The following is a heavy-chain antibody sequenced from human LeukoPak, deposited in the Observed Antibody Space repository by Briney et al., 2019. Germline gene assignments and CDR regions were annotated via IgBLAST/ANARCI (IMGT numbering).Heavy chain of an antibody. Sequence: SGTLSLTCTVSGGSISSSSYYWGWIRQPPGKGLEWIGSIYYSGSTYYNPSLKSRVTISVDTSKNQFSLKLSSVTAADTAVYYCARHGRGWFDPWGQGTLVTVSS. D-gene: IGHD1-26*01. CDR1: GGSISSSSYY. J-gene: IGHJ5*02. CDR2: IYYSGST. CDR3: ARHGRGWFDP. V-gene: IGHV4-39*01.